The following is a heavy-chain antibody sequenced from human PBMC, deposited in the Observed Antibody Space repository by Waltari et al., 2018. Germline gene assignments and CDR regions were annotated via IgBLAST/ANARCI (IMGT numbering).Heavy chain of an antibody. CDR3: ARSRGGSGYYVDY. CDR1: GGSISSYY. V-gene: IGHV4-59*01. D-gene: IGHD3-22*01. CDR2: IYYSGST. J-gene: IGHJ4*02. Sequence: QVQLQESGSGLVKPSETLSLTCTVSGGSISSYYWSWIRQPPGKGLEWIGYIYYSGSTTYNPPLKSRVTRSVATSKNQFSLKLSSVTAADTAVYYCARSRGGSGYYVDYWGQGTLVTVSS.